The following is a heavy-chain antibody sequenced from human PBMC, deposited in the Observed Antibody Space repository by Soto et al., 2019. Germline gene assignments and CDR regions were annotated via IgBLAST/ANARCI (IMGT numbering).Heavy chain of an antibody. V-gene: IGHV4-31*03. CDR2: IYYSGST. D-gene: IGHD3-9*01. CDR3: ARGTLRYFDWLLQGGWFDP. CDR1: GGSISSGGYY. Sequence: QVQLQESGPGLVKPSQTLSLTCTVSGGSISSGGYYWSWIRQHPGKGLEWIGYIYYSGSTYYNPSLKSRVTISVDTSKNQFSLKLSSVTAADTAVYYCARGTLRYFDWLLQGGWFDPWGQGTLVTVSS. J-gene: IGHJ5*02.